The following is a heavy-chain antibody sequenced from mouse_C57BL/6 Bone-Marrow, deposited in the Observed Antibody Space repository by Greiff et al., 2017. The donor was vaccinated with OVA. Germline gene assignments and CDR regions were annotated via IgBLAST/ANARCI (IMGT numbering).Heavy chain of an antibody. V-gene: IGHV3-8*01. D-gene: IGHD1-1*01. CDR1: GYSITSDY. Sequence: EVKLMESGPGLAKPSQTLSLTCSVTGYSITSDYWNWIRKFPGNKLEYMGYISYSGSTYYNPSLKSRISITRDTSKNQYYLQLNSVTTEDTATYYCARWGLYYGSSYALYYFDYWGQGTTLTVSS. CDR3: ARWGLYYGSSYALYYFDY. J-gene: IGHJ2*01. CDR2: ISYSGST.